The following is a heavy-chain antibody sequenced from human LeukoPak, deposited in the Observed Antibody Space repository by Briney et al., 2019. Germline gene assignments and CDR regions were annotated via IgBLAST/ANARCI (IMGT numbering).Heavy chain of an antibody. V-gene: IGHV3-48*02. J-gene: IGHJ4*02. CDR2: ISVHSDII. D-gene: IGHD1-1*01. Sequence: AGSLTLSCEVSGFSFPSYIMSWVRQPPGKGLEWVSYISVHSDIIHYVDSVKGRLTICRDNAKNSLYLEMNRLRDEDTAVYYCARDFDWSFDYWGQGTLVTVSS. CDR1: GFSFPSYI. CDR3: ARDFDWSFDY.